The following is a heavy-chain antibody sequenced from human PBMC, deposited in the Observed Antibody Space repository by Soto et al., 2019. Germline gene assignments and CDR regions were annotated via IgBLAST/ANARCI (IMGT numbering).Heavy chain of an antibody. CDR3: SRLRAATRGVIDS. V-gene: IGHV3-11*06. CDR2: ISRSSTYK. Sequence: GGSLRLSCAASGFSSSDYYMAWIRQAPGKGLEWVSYISRSSTYKNYADSVKGRFTISRDDAKNTLFLQTDSLRVDDTAVYYCSRLRAATRGVIDSWGQGILVTVSS. CDR1: GFSSSDYY. J-gene: IGHJ4*02. D-gene: IGHD2-8*01.